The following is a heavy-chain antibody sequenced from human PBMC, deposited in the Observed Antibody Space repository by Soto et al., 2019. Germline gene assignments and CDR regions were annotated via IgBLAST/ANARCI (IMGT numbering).Heavy chain of an antibody. J-gene: IGHJ4*02. V-gene: IGHV1-69*01. CDR3: ANLSSGGYFFQY. CDR1: GDTLNNYA. CDR2: ILPIFKTP. Sequence: QVQLVQSGAEVKKPGSSVKVSCKASGDTLNNYAINWVRQAPGQGLEWMGGILPIFKTPTYAQKFQGRVTIAADESTSTAYMEVSSLRSDDTAVYFCANLSSGGYFFQYWGQGTLVTVSS. D-gene: IGHD5-12*01.